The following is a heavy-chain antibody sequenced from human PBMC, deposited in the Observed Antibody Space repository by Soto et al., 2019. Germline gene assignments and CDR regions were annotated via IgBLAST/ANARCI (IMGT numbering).Heavy chain of an antibody. V-gene: IGHV4-34*01. J-gene: IGHJ6*03. CDR3: AKGGGRGYSYGNYYYYMDV. D-gene: IGHD5-18*01. CDR1: GGSFSGYY. Sequence: SETLSLTCAVYGGSFSGYYWSWIRQPPGKGLEWIGEINHSGSTNYNPSLKSRVTISVDTSKNQFSLKLSSVTAADTAVYYCAKGGGRGYSYGNYYYYMDVWGKGTTVTVSS. CDR2: INHSGST.